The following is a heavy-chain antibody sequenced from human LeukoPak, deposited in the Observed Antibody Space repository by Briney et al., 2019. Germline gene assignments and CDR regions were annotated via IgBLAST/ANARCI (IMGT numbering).Heavy chain of an antibody. Sequence: ASVKVSCEASGGTFSSYAISWVRQAPGQGLEWMGWISAYNGNTNYAQKLQGRVTMTTDTSTSTAYMELRSLRSDDTAVYYCAREFGYYDSSGYYPRLHDAFDIWGQGTMVTVSS. CDR1: GGTFSSYA. CDR2: ISAYNGNT. D-gene: IGHD3-22*01. J-gene: IGHJ3*02. V-gene: IGHV1-18*01. CDR3: AREFGYYDSSGYYPRLHDAFDI.